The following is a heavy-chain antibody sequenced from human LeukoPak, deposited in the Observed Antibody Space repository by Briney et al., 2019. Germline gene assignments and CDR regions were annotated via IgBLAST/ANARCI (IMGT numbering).Heavy chain of an antibody. CDR1: GYTFTSYD. CDR3: ARPYGSGSHYYYYYMDV. CDR2: MNPNSGTT. J-gene: IGHJ6*03. Sequence: ASVKVSCKASGYTFTSYDIHWVRQATGQGLEWLGWMNPNSGTTAYAQKFQGRVTITRNTSISTAYMELRSLRSDDTAVYYCARPYGSGSHYYYYYMDVWGKGTTVTISS. D-gene: IGHD3-10*01. V-gene: IGHV1-8*03.